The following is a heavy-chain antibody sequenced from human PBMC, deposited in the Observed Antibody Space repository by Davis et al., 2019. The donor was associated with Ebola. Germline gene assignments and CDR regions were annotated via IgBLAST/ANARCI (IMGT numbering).Heavy chain of an antibody. V-gene: IGHV2-70*11. CDR3: ARAETTVTAAIDY. CDR1: GFSLSTSGMC. J-gene: IGHJ4*02. D-gene: IGHD4-17*01. Sequence: SGPTLVKPTQTLTLTCAFSGFSLSTSGMCVSWIRQPPGKALEWLARIDWDDDKYYSTSLKTRLTISKETSKTQVVRTMTNMDPVDTATYYCARAETTVTAAIDYWGQGTLVTVSS. CDR2: IDWDDDK.